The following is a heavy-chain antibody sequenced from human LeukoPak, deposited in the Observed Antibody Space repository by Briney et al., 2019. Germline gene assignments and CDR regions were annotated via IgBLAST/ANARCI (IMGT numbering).Heavy chain of an antibody. CDR3: ARDRVTNSNSWGWGLYYYYYYMDV. Sequence: GGSLRLSCAASGFTFSDYYMSWIRQAPGKGLEWVSYISSSGSTIYYADSVKGRFTISRDNAKNSLYLQMNSLRAEDTAVYYCARDRVTNSNSWGWGLYYYYYYMDVWGKGTTVTVSS. V-gene: IGHV3-11*01. CDR2: ISSSGSTI. CDR1: GFTFSDYY. D-gene: IGHD6-6*01. J-gene: IGHJ6*03.